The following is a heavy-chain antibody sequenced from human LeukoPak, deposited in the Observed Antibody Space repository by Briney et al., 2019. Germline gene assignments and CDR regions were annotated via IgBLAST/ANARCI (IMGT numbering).Heavy chain of an antibody. J-gene: IGHJ3*02. CDR2: IYTSGST. CDR1: GASINSSDYC. CDR3: ARGIYGSGSYSFMFGAFDI. D-gene: IGHD3-10*01. Sequence: SETLSLTCSVSGASINSSDYCWGWIRQPAGKGLEWIGRIYTSGSTNYNPSLKSRVTMSVDTSKNQFSLKLSSVTAADTAVYYCARGIYGSGSYSFMFGAFDIWGQGTMVTVSS. V-gene: IGHV4-61*02.